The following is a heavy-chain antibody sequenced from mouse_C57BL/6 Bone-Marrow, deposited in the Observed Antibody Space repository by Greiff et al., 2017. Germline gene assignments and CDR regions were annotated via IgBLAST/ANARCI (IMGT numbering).Heavy chain of an antibody. CDR2: IIDGGSYT. D-gene: IGHD1-1*01. V-gene: IGHV5-4*03. CDR1: GFTFSSYA. Sequence: EVKLVESGGGLVKPGGSLKLSCAASGFTFSSYAMSWVRQTPEKRLEWVATIIDGGSYTYYPDNVKGRFTISRDNAKNNLYLQMSHLKSEDTAMYYGARATVVPFDYWGQGTTLTVSS. J-gene: IGHJ2*01. CDR3: ARATVVPFDY.